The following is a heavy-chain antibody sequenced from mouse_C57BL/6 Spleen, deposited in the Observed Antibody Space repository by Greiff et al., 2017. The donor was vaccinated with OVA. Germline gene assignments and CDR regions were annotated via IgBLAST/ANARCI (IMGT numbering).Heavy chain of an antibody. J-gene: IGHJ2*01. CDR3: TRGLWREDY. CDR2: IDPETGGT. CDR1: GYTFTDYE. D-gene: IGHD6-5*01. Sequence: VQLQQSGAELVRPGASVTLSCKASGYTFTDYEMHWVKQTPVHGLEWIGAIDPETGGTAYNQKFKGKAILTADKSSSTAYMELRSLTSEDSAVYYCTRGLWREDYWGQGTTRTVSS. V-gene: IGHV1-15*01.